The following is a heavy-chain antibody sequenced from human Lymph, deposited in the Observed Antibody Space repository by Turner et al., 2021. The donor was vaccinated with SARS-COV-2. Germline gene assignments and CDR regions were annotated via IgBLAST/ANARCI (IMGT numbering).Heavy chain of an antibody. Sequence: EVQLVESGGGLVQPGGSLRLSCAASGFTFSLYWMSWVRQAPGQGLEWVANIKQDGSEKYYVDSVKGRFTISRNNAKNSLYLQMNSLRAEDTAVYYCARVEMATISFDYWGQGTLVPVSS. J-gene: IGHJ4*02. V-gene: IGHV3-7*01. CDR3: ARVEMATISFDY. CDR1: GFTFSLYW. CDR2: IKQDGSEK.